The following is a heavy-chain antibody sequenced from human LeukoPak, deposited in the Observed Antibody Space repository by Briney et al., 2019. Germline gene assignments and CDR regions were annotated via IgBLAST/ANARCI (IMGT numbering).Heavy chain of an antibody. CDR3: AKYTSGTSYRGLDQ. CDR2: IWYDGSNK. CDR1: GFTFSSYG. Sequence: GGSLRLSCAASGFTFSSYGMHWVRQAPGKGLEWVAVIWYDGSNKYYADSVKGRFTISRDDSKNTVYLQMNSLRAEDTAVYSCAKYTSGTSYRGLDQWGQGTLVTVSS. D-gene: IGHD3-10*01. J-gene: IGHJ4*02. V-gene: IGHV3-33*06.